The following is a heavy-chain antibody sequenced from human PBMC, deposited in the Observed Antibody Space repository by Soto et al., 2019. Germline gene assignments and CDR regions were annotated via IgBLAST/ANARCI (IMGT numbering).Heavy chain of an antibody. CDR2: IWYDGSNK. CDR3: AREGAAATKFTIDY. Sequence: PGGSLRLSCAASGFTFSSYGMHWVRQAPGKGLEWVAVIWYDGSNKYYADSVKGRFTISRDNSKNTLYLQMNSLRAEDTAVYYCAREGAAATKFTIDYWGQGTLVTVSS. J-gene: IGHJ4*02. V-gene: IGHV3-33*01. CDR1: GFTFSSYG. D-gene: IGHD6-25*01.